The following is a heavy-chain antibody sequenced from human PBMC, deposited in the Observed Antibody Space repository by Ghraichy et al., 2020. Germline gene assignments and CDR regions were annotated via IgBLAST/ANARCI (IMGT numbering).Heavy chain of an antibody. D-gene: IGHD1-1*01. CDR1: GDSVSSESAA. CDR2: TYCRSMCYN. Sequence: SQTLSLTCDVSGDSVSSESAAWNWIRQSPSRGLELLGRTYCRSMCYNDYAVSVRGRITVTPDTSKNQFSLYLKSVTPDDAAVYYCGASRITTGTITYWGQGTLVTVSS. J-gene: IGHJ4*02. V-gene: IGHV6-1*01. CDR3: GASRITTGTITY.